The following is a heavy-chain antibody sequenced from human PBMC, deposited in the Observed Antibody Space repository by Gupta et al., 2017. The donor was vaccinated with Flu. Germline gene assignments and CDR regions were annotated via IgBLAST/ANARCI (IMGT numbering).Heavy chain of an antibody. J-gene: IGHJ4*02. Sequence: EVQLVESGGGLVQPGGSLRLSCAASGFTVSSNYMSWVRQAPGKGLEWVSVIYSGGSTYYADSVKGRFTISRHNSKNTLYLQMNSLRAEDTAVYYCASLYDSSGYYYVIWGQGTLVTVSS. D-gene: IGHD3-22*01. CDR1: GFTVSSNY. CDR3: ASLYDSSGYYYVI. CDR2: IYSGGST. V-gene: IGHV3-53*04.